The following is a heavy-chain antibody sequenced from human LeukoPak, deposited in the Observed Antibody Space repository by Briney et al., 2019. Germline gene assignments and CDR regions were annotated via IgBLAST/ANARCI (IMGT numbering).Heavy chain of an antibody. D-gene: IGHD3-22*01. J-gene: IGHJ5*02. CDR1: GGSISSGNYY. CDR2: IYYSGST. Sequence: SPSETLSLTCTVSGGSISSGNYYWSWIRQPPGKGLEWIGYIYYSGSTYYNLSLKSRVTISVDTSKNQFSLKLSSVTAADTAVYYCARVASSANWFDPWGQGTLVTVSS. CDR3: ARVASSANWFDP. V-gene: IGHV4-30-4*08.